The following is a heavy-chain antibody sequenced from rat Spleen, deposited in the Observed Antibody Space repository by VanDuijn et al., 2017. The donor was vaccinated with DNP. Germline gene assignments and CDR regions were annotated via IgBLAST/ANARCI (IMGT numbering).Heavy chain of an antibody. D-gene: IGHD1-1*01. CDR1: GFTFSNFY. CDR3: ARGVYYYSATYWYFDF. Sequence: EVQVVESGGGLVQPGRSLKLSCAASGFTFSNFYMAWVRQTPKKGLEWVATISTSGSRSYYLDSVKGRFTISRDNAKSILYLQMNSLRSEATATYYCARGVYYYSATYWYFDFWGPGTMVTVSS. CDR2: ISTSGSRS. J-gene: IGHJ1*01. V-gene: IGHV5-25*01.